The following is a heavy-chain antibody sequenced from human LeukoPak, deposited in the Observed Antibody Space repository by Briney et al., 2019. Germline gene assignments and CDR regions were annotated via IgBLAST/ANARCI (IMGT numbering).Heavy chain of an antibody. V-gene: IGHV4-59*01. CDR2: IYYSGST. CDR1: GGSISSYY. Sequence: PSETLSLTCTVSGGSISSYYWSWIRQPPGKGLVWIGYIYYSGSTNYNPSLKSRVTISVDTSKNQFSLKLSSVTAAVTAVYYCACVSGGDFWGGSWYFDFCGQGTLVTVSS. D-gene: IGHD3-3*01. CDR3: ACVSGGDFWGGSWYFDF. J-gene: IGHJ4*02.